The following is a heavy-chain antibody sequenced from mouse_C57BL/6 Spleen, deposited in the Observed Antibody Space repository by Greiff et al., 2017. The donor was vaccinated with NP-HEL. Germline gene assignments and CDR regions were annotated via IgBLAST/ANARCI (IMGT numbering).Heavy chain of an antibody. CDR3: ARSGGTRGDY. Sequence: QVQLQQSGAELVRPGTSVKMSCKASGYTFTNYWIGWAKQRPGHGLEWIGDIYPGGGYTNYNEKFKGKATLTADKSSSTAYMQFSSLTSEDSAIYYCARSGGTRGDYWGQGTTLTVSS. V-gene: IGHV1-63*01. CDR1: GYTFTNYW. J-gene: IGHJ2*01. CDR2: IYPGGGYT. D-gene: IGHD1-1*02.